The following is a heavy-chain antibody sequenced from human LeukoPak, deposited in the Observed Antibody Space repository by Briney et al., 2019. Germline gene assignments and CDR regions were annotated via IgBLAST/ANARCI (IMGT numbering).Heavy chain of an antibody. CDR2: ISYDGSNK. CDR3: ARSITMVRGMIYYFDY. J-gene: IGHJ4*02. Sequence: GGSLRLSCAASGFTFSTYSMNWVRQAPGKGLEWVAVISYDGSNKYYADSVKGRFTISRDNSKNTLYLQMNSLRAEDTAVYYCARSITMVRGMIYYFDYWGQGTLLTVSS. V-gene: IGHV3-30*03. CDR1: GFTFSTYS. D-gene: IGHD3-10*01.